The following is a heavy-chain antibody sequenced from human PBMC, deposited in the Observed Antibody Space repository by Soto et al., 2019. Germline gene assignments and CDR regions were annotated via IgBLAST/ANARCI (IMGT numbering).Heavy chain of an antibody. CDR2: MSYDGSYK. Sequence: GGSLRHSYAASGVTFSNYGVHWVRQAPGKGLDWVAVMSYDGSYKYYADSVKGRFTISRDNSKNTLYLQMNSLRPEDTAVYYCAKKRQKAMAAAGLDNWGQGTLVTVSS. D-gene: IGHD6-13*01. CDR1: GVTFSNYG. V-gene: IGHV3-30*18. CDR3: AKKRQKAMAAAGLDN. J-gene: IGHJ4*02.